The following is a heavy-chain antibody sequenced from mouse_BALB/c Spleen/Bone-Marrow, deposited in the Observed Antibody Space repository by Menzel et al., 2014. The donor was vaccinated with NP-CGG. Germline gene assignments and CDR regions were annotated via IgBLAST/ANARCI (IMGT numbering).Heavy chain of an antibody. D-gene: IGHD2-4*01. Sequence: EVMLVESGGGLVKSRGSLKLSCAASGFTFNSYGMSWVRQTPEKRLEWVATISGGGSYTFYPDSVKGRFTISRDNAKNNLYLQLSSLRSEDTALYYCARHAYYDQTEVSFVYCGQGTLVTVSA. J-gene: IGHJ3*01. CDR2: ISGGGSYT. CDR3: ARHAYYDQTEVSFVY. CDR1: GFTFNSYG. V-gene: IGHV5-9-2*01.